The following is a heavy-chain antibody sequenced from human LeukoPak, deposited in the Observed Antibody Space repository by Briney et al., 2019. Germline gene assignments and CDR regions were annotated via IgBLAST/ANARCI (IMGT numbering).Heavy chain of an antibody. CDR2: ISSSSSYI. CDR3: ARDADIVVVPAAIAY. V-gene: IGHV3-21*01. CDR1: GFTFSNYT. Sequence: GGSLRLSCAASGFTFSNYTMNWVRQAPGKGLQWVSSISSSSSYIYYADSVKGRFTISRDNAKNSLYLQMNSLRAEDTAVYYCARDADIVVVPAAIAYWGQGTLVTVSS. J-gene: IGHJ4*02. D-gene: IGHD2-2*01.